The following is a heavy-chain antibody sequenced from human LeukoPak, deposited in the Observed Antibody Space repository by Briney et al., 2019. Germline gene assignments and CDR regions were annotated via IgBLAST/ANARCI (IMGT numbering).Heavy chain of an antibody. Sequence: GSLRLSCAASGFTFSNNAMSWVRQPPGKGLEWIGEIYHSGSTNYNPSLKSRVTISVDKSKNQFSLKLSSVTAADTAVYYCARVGIVVVPAAMDHYYYGMDVWGQGTTVTVSS. V-gene: IGHV4-4*02. CDR2: IYHSGST. CDR1: GFTFSNNAM. CDR3: ARVGIVVVPAAMDHYYYGMDV. J-gene: IGHJ6*02. D-gene: IGHD2-2*01.